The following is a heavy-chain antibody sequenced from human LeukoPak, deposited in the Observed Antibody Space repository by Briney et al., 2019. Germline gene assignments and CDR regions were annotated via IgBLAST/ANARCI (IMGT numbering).Heavy chain of an antibody. CDR2: ISTNTGNP. Sequence: GASVKVSCKSSGYTFTSYAMNWVRQAPGQGLEWMGWISTNTGNPTYAQGFTGRFVFSLDTSVSTAYLQISSLQAEDTAVYYCARKSVAATPRDIVYQYSYMDVWGKGTTVTVSS. CDR3: ARKSVAATPRDIVYQYSYMDV. V-gene: IGHV7-4-1*02. D-gene: IGHD2-15*01. J-gene: IGHJ6*03. CDR1: GYTFTSYA.